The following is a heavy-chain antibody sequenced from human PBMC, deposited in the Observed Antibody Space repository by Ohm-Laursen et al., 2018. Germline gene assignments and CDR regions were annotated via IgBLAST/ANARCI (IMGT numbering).Heavy chain of an antibody. Sequence: SLRLSCSASGFTFSSYGMHWVRQAPGKGLEWVAVISYDGSNKYYADSVKGRFTISRDNSKNTLYLQMNSLRVEDTAVYYCARDVYHDYLWGSPPGESWGQGTLVTVSS. V-gene: IGHV3-30*03. CDR2: ISYDGSNK. CDR3: ARDVYHDYLWGSPPGES. D-gene: IGHD3-16*01. J-gene: IGHJ4*02. CDR1: GFTFSSYG.